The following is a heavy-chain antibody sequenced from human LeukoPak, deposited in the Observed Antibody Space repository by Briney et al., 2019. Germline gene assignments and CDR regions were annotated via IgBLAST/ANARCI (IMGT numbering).Heavy chain of an antibody. Sequence: PGRSLRLSCATSGFTFSNAWMNWVRQAPGKGLEWVGRISSNSDGGTIDYAAPVKGRFTLSRDDSKTTLYLQMNSLQTEDTAVYYCATDFYGSTWGQGTLVTISS. CDR1: GFTFSNAW. V-gene: IGHV3-15*07. CDR2: ISSNSDGGTI. CDR3: ATDFYGST. D-gene: IGHD3-22*01. J-gene: IGHJ5*02.